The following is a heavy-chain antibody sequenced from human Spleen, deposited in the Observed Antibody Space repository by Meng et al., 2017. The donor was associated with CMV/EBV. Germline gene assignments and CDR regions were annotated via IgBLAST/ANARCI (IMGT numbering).Heavy chain of an antibody. CDR2: INHSGST. CDR1: GGSFSGYY. D-gene: IGHD3-10*01. V-gene: IGHV4-34*01. J-gene: IGHJ4*02. Sequence: QVQLQQWGAGLLKPSETLSLTCAVDGGSFSGYYWSWIRQPPGKGLEWIGEINHSGSTNYNPSLKSRVTISVDTSKNQVSLKLSSVTAADTAVYYCARGRSGLLWFGDRYYFDYWGQGTLVTVSS. CDR3: ARGRSGLLWFGDRYYFDY.